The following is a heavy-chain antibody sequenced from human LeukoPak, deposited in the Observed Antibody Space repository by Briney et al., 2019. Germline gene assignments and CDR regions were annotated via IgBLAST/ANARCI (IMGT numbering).Heavy chain of an antibody. D-gene: IGHD7-27*01. CDR3: ARDLTGCGENDY. J-gene: IGHJ4*02. CDR1: GVSISSSSYY. CDR2: IYYSGST. V-gene: IGHV4-39*07. Sequence: PSETLSLTCTVSGVSISSSSYYWGWIRQPPGKGLEWIGNIYYSGSTYYNPSLKSRVTISVDTSKNQFSLKLSSVTAADTAVYYCARDLTGCGENDYWGQGTLVTVSS.